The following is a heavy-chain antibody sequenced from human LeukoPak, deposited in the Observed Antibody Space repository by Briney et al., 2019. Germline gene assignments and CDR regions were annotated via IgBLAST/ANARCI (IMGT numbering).Heavy chain of an antibody. D-gene: IGHD3-10*01. CDR2: ISSTSSSYI. Sequence: GGSLRLFCAASGFTFSSYSMNWVRQAPGEGLEWVSSISSTSSSYIYYADSVKGRFTISRDNAKNSLYLQMNSLRAEDTAVYYCARDPYYGSGSYPSKYGMDVWGQGTTVTVSS. CDR3: ARDPYYGSGSYPSKYGMDV. J-gene: IGHJ6*02. V-gene: IGHV3-21*01. CDR1: GFTFSSYS.